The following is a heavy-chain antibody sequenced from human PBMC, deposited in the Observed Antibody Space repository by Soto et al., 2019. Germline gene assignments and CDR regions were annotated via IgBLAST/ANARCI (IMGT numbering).Heavy chain of an antibody. CDR2: IYSGGST. CDR1: GFTVSSNY. J-gene: IGHJ4*02. D-gene: IGHD2-2*01. CDR3: ARESIVVPAAFSYFDY. Sequence: GGSLRLSCAASGFTVSSNYMSWVRQAPGKGLEWVSVIYSGGSTYYADSVKGRFTISRDNSKITLYLQMNSLRAEDTAVYYCARESIVVPAAFSYFDYWGQGTLVTVSS. V-gene: IGHV3-66*01.